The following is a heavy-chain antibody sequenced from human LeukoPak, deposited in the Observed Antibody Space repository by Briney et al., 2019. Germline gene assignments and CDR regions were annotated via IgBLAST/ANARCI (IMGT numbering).Heavy chain of an antibody. V-gene: IGHV4-34*01. CDR2: INHSGST. Sequence: PSETLSLTCAVYGGSFSGYYWSWIRQPPGKGLEWIGEINHSGSTNYNPSLKSRVTISVDTSKNQFSLKLSSVTAADTAVYHCAREKGRYSYGYELDFDYWGQGTLVTVSS. CDR3: AREKGRYSYGYELDFDY. D-gene: IGHD5-18*01. CDR1: GGSFSGYY. J-gene: IGHJ4*02.